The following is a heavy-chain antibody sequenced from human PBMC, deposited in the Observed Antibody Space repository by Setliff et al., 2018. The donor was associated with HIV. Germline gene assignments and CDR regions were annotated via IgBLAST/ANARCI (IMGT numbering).Heavy chain of an antibody. CDR1: GFAFSGHQ. D-gene: IGHD2-21*01. J-gene: IGHJ3*02. CDR2: IKQDGSEK. CDR3: AKLLGNGGNSDPFDI. Sequence: PGGSLRLSCAASGFAFSGHQMSWVRQAPGKGLEWVANIKQDGSEKYYADSVKGRFTISRDNSKESLYLQMDRLTTADTGLYYCAKLLGNGGNSDPFDIWGQGTSVTVSS. V-gene: IGHV3-7*03.